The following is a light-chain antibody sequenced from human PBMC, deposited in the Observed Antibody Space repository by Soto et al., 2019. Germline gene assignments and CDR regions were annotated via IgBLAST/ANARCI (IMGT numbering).Light chain of an antibody. CDR2: GTT. CDR1: SSNIGAGYD. Sequence: QSVLTQPPSVSGAPGQRVTISCTGSSSNIGAGYDVHWYLQIPGTAPKLLIYGTTNRPSGVPDRFSGSKSGTSASLAITGLQAEDEADYYCQSYDSSLSGSMFGGGTKLTVL. CDR3: QSYDSSLSGSM. J-gene: IGLJ3*02. V-gene: IGLV1-40*01.